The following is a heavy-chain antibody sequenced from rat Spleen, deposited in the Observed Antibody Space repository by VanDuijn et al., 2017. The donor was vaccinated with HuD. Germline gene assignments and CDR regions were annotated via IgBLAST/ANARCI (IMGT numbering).Heavy chain of an antibody. CDR2: ISTGGGST. CDR1: GFTFSNYY. V-gene: IGHV5-27*01. J-gene: IGHJ1*01. D-gene: IGHD1-1*01. Sequence: EVQLVESGGGLVQPGRSLKLSCAASGFTFSNYYMAWVRQAPTKGLEWVAYISTGGGSTYYRDSVKGRFTISRDNAKSTLYLQMDSLRSEDTATYYCTIYYSGDWYFDFWGPGTMVTVSS. CDR3: TIYYSGDWYFDF.